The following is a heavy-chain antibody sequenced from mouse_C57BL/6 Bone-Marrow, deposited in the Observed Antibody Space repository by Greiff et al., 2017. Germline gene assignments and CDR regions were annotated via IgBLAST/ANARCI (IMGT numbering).Heavy chain of an antibody. CDR1: GYTFTSYT. D-gene: IGHD6-5*01. V-gene: IGHV1-4*01. Sequence: VQLQQSGAELARPGASVKMSCKASGYTFTSYTLHWVKQRPGQGLEWIGYINPSSGCTKYNQKFKDKATLTADKSSSTAYMQLNSLTSEDSAVYYCANAYLLWYFDVWGTGTPVTVSS. CDR2: INPSSGCT. CDR3: ANAYLLWYFDV. J-gene: IGHJ1*03.